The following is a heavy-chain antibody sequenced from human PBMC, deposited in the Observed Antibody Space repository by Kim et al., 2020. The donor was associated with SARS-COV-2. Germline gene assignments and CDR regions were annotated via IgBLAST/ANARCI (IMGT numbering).Heavy chain of an antibody. Sequence: SVKVSCKASGGTFSSYAISWVRQAPGQGLEWMGGIIPIFGTANYAQKFQGRVTITADESTSTAYMELSSLRSEDTAVYYCARDDIVVVPAAIRPPYYYYGMDVWGQGTTVTVSS. CDR2: IIPIFGTA. V-gene: IGHV1-69*13. J-gene: IGHJ6*02. CDR1: GGTFSSYA. D-gene: IGHD2-2*02. CDR3: ARDDIVVVPAAIRPPYYYYGMDV.